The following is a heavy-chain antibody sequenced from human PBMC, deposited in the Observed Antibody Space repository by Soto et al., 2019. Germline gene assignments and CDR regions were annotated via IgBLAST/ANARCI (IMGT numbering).Heavy chain of an antibody. J-gene: IGHJ4*02. D-gene: IGHD3-10*01. CDR2: INIDGSRT. Sequence: EVQLVESGGGLVQPGGSLRLSCAASGFTFSSYWMHWVRQAPGKGLVWVSRINIDGSRTTYADSVKGRFTISRDNAKNTLYLQMISLRAEDTAVYYCARGGRSGSSLYYFDSWGQGTRVTVSS. V-gene: IGHV3-74*01. CDR3: ARGGRSGSSLYYFDS. CDR1: GFTFSSYW.